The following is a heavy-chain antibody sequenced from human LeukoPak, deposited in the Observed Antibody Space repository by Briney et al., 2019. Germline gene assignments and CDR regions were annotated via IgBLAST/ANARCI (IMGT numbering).Heavy chain of an antibody. CDR3: ARGPIAARPSNWFDP. CDR1: GYTSTGYY. J-gene: IGHJ5*02. D-gene: IGHD6-6*01. Sequence: ASVKVSCKASGYTSTGYYMHWVRQAPGQGLEWMGWINPNSGGTNYAQKFQGRVTMTRDTSISTAYMELSRLRSDDTAVYYCARGPIAARPSNWFDPWGQGTLVTVSS. CDR2: INPNSGGT. V-gene: IGHV1-2*02.